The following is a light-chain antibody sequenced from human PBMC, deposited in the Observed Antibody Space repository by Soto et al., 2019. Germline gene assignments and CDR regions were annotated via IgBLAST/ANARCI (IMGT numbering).Light chain of an antibody. CDR1: QSISSD. CDR3: QQYDEWPRT. CDR2: GAS. V-gene: IGKV3-15*01. Sequence: EIMLTQSPATLSVSPGERATFSCRASQSISSDLNWYQQKPGQTPRLLIYGASTRASGIPGRFSGSGSGTEFTPTISSLQAEDVAVYYCQQYDEWPRTFGQGTKVEIK. J-gene: IGKJ1*01.